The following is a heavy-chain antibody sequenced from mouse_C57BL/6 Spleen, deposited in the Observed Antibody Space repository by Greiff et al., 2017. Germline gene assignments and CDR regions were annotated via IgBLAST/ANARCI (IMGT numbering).Heavy chain of an antibody. D-gene: IGHD1-1*01. CDR1: GFSLTSYG. Sequence: VMLVESGPGLVQPSQSLSITCTVSGFSLTSYGVHWVRQSPGKGLEWLGVIWRGGSTDYNAAFMSRLSITKDNSKSQVFFKMNSLQADDTAIYYCAKNEGYYGSSSYGYFDVWGTGTTVTVSS. CDR2: IWRGGST. CDR3: AKNEGYYGSSSYGYFDV. V-gene: IGHV2-5*01. J-gene: IGHJ1*03.